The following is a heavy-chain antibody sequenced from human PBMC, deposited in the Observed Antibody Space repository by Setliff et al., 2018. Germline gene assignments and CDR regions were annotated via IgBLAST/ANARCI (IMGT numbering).Heavy chain of an antibody. V-gene: IGHV4-61*02. CDR2: IYTSGST. D-gene: IGHD6-19*01. CDR1: GGSISSGSYY. CDR3: AREFAYTRGWYVPETFDY. Sequence: SETLSLTCTVSGGSISSGSYYWSWIRQPAGKGLEWIGRIYTSGSTNYKPSLKSRVTISVDTSKNQFSLKLSSVTAADTAVYYCAREFAYTRGWYVPETFDYWGQGTLVTVSS. J-gene: IGHJ4*02.